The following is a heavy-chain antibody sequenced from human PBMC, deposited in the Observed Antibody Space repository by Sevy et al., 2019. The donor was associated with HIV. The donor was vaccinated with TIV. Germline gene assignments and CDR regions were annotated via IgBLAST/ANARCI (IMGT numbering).Heavy chain of an antibody. CDR2: IYPGDSDT. Sequence: GESLKISCKGSGYSFTSYWIGWVRQMPGKGLEWMGIIYPGDSDTRYSPSFQGQVTISADKSISTAYLQWGSLKASDTAMYYCARRGGYDFRTYYYYGMDVWGQGTTVTVSS. V-gene: IGHV5-51*01. CDR1: GYSFTSYW. J-gene: IGHJ6*02. D-gene: IGHD5-12*01. CDR3: ARRGGYDFRTYYYYGMDV.